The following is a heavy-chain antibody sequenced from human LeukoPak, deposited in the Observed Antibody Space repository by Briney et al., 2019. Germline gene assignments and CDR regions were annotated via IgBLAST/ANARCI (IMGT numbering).Heavy chain of an antibody. Sequence: SQTLSLTCAVSGGSVSSGSYYGRWIRQPAGKGLEWIGRIHTSGSTNQNPSLESRVTISVDTSKNQFSLKLSSVTAADTAVYYCARLPPYSKCALDIWGQGTMVTVSS. CDR1: GGSVSSGSYY. J-gene: IGHJ3*02. CDR3: ARLPPYSKCALDI. CDR2: IHTSGST. D-gene: IGHD1-26*01. V-gene: IGHV4-61*02.